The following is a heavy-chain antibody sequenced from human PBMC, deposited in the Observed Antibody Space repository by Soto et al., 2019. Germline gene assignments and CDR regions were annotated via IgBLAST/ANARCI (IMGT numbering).Heavy chain of an antibody. CDR1: GGSFSGYY. CDR3: ARGRITMVRDYYYDYMDV. J-gene: IGHJ6*03. V-gene: IGHV4-34*01. Sequence: SETLSLTCAVYGGSFSGYYWSWIRQPPGKGLEWIGEINHSGSTNYNPSLKSRVGISVDTSKNQFSLMLSSVTAADTAVYYCARGRITMVRDYYYDYMDVWGKGTTVTVSS. CDR2: INHSGST. D-gene: IGHD3-10*01.